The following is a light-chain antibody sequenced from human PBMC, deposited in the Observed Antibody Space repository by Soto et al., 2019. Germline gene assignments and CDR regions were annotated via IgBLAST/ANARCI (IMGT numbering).Light chain of an antibody. CDR3: TSHAGTINFPYI. CDR2: EVN. J-gene: IGLJ1*01. Sequence: QSGLTQPPCASFSPGQSVTISCTGTSSDVGAYNYVSWYQHHPGKAPKLMVYEVNKRPSGVPDRFSGSKSGNTASLTVSGLQAEDEADYYCTSHAGTINFPYIFGTGTKVTVL. CDR1: SSDVGAYNY. V-gene: IGLV2-8*01.